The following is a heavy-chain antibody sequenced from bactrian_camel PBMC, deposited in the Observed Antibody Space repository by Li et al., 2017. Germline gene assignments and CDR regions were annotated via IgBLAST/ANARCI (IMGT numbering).Heavy chain of an antibody. V-gene: IGHV3S1*01. CDR3: AADLFRVTACGAGYVPNFPY. CDR1: GYTYNRNC. Sequence: QVQLVESGGGSVQAGGSLRISCAASGYTYNRNCMAWFRQAPGREREGVARIYTGSGNTYYADSVKGRFTISQDNAKNTVYLQMNSLKPEDTAMYYCAADLFRVTACGAGYVPNFPYRGRGTQVTVS. J-gene: IGHJ4*01. D-gene: IGHD2*01. CDR2: IYTGSGNT.